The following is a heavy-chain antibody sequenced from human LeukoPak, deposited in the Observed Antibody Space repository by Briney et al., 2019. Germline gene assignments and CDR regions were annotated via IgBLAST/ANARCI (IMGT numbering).Heavy chain of an antibody. J-gene: IGHJ5*02. CDR3: ARHPTALVSYGFDP. CDR1: GFTFSNSA. D-gene: IGHD5-18*01. V-gene: IGHV3-23*01. Sequence: PGGSLRLSCAASGFTFSNSAMSWVRQAPGKGLEWVSTLSGSGITTYYADSVKGRFTISRDNSKNTLYLQMNSLRAEDTAVYYCARHPTALVSYGFDPWGQGTLVTVSS. CDR2: LSGSGITT.